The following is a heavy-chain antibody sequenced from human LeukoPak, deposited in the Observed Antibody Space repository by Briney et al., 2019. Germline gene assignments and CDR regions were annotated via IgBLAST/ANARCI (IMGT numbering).Heavy chain of an antibody. CDR3: ARDGYSGYDRYFDY. CDR2: IKQDGSEK. V-gene: IGHV3-7*01. D-gene: IGHD5-12*01. CDR1: GFTFSSYW. Sequence: GGSLSLSCAASGFTFSSYWMSWVRQAPGKGLEWVANIKQDGSEKYYVDSVKGRFTISRDNAKNSLYLQMNSLRAEDTAVYYCARDGYSGYDRYFDYWGQGTLVTVSS. J-gene: IGHJ4*02.